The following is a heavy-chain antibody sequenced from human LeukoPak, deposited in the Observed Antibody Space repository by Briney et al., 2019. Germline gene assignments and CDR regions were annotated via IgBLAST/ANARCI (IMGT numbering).Heavy chain of an antibody. V-gene: IGHV3-48*03. CDR3: ASARGPYGDYAGGYFDY. J-gene: IGHJ4*02. CDR1: GFTFSSYE. D-gene: IGHD4-17*01. CDR2: ISSSGSTI. Sequence: PGGSLRLSCAASGFTFSSYEMNWVRQAPGKGLEWVSYISSSGSTIYYADSVKGRFTISRDNAENSLYLQMNSLRAEDTAVYYCASARGPYGDYAGGYFDYWGQGTLVTVSS.